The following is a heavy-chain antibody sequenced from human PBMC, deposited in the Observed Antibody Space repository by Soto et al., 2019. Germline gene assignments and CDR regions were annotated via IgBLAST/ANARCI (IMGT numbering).Heavy chain of an antibody. CDR1: GYSFTSYG. Sequence: QVQLVQSGAEVKKPGASVKVSCKASGYSFTSYGISWVRQAPGQGLEWMGWISAYHGNRKDAQKFQGRVTMTTDTSTSTGYMELRSRRSDDTAVYYCARDLGGFPDYWGQGTLVTVSS. CDR3: ARDLGGFPDY. J-gene: IGHJ4*02. D-gene: IGHD5-12*01. CDR2: ISAYHGNR. V-gene: IGHV1-18*01.